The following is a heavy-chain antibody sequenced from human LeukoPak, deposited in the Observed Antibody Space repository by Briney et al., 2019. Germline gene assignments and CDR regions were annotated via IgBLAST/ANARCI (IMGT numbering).Heavy chain of an antibody. CDR1: GDSINIYY. V-gene: IGHV4-4*07. CDR2: IYTSGST. Sequence: PSETLSLTCTVSGDSINIYYWSWIRQPPGKGLEWIGHIYTSGSTNYSPSLKSRVTMPVDKPKKQFALKMSSVTGGDQAVFFFGRDQYYYDSSGYYLLDYWGQGTLVTVSS. D-gene: IGHD3-22*01. J-gene: IGHJ4*02. CDR3: GRDQYYYDSSGYYLLDY.